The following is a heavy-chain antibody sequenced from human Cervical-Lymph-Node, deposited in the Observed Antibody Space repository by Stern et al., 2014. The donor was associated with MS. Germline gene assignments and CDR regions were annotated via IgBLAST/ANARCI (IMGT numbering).Heavy chain of an antibody. CDR3: ARGATDSSGYRCYYYGMDV. J-gene: IGHJ6*02. CDR1: GGTFSSYA. CDR2: TIPIFGTA. D-gene: IGHD3-22*01. Sequence: QVQLGQSGAEVKKPGSSVKVSCKASGGTFSSYAISWVRQAPGQRLEWMGGTIPIFGTANYAQKFQGRVTITADESTSTAYMELSSLRSEDTAVYYCARGATDSSGYRCYYYGMDVWGQGTTVTVSS. V-gene: IGHV1-69*01.